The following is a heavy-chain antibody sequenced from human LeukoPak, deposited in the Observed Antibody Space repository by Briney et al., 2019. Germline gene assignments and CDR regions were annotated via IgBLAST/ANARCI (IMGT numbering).Heavy chain of an antibody. V-gene: IGHV4-61*08. CDR1: GGSISSGGYY. J-gene: IGHJ3*02. CDR3: ARNAIGAMVTWHDAFDI. Sequence: SETLSLTCTVSGGSISSGGYYWSWIRQPPGKGLEWIGYIYYSGSTNYNPSLKSRVTISVDTSKNQFSLKLSSVTAADTAVYYCARNAIGAMVTWHDAFDIWGQGTVVTVSS. D-gene: IGHD2-15*01. CDR2: IYYSGST.